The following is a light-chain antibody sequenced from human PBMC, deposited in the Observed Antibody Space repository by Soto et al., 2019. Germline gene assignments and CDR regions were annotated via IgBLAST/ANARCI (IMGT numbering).Light chain of an antibody. V-gene: IGKV1-5*03. CDR2: KAS. CDR1: QSISSW. J-gene: IGKJ1*01. Sequence: IQMTQSPSNLSASVGDRVTITCRAIQSISSWLAWYQQKPGKAPKLLIYKASSLESGVPSRFSGSGSGTEFTLTISSLQPDDFATYYCQQYNSYSWTVGQGTKVEIK. CDR3: QQYNSYSWT.